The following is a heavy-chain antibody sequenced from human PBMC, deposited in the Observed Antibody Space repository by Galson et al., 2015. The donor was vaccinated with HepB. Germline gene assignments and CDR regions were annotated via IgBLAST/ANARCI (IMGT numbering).Heavy chain of an antibody. CDR3: ARDRGFTMVRGSVIKGGGADY. CDR1: GGTFSSYT. Sequence: SVKVSCKASGGTFSSYTISWVRQAPGQGLEWMGRIIPVLDIANYAQKFQGRVTITADKSTSTAYMELSSLRSEDTAVYYCARDRGFTMVRGSVIKGGGADYWGQGTQVTVSA. V-gene: IGHV1-69*04. D-gene: IGHD3-10*01. CDR2: IIPVLDIA. J-gene: IGHJ4*02.